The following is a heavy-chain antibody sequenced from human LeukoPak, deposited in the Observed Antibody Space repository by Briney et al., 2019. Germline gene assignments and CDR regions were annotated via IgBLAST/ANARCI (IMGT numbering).Heavy chain of an antibody. CDR3: ARHYGSVKDYYYYGMDV. CDR2: IYYSGST. V-gene: IGHV4-59*01. Sequence: SETLSLTCTVSGGSISSYYWSWIRQPPGKGLEWIGYIYYSGSTNYNPSLKSRVTISVDTSKNQFSLKLSSVTAADTAVYYCARHYGSVKDYYYYGMDVWGQGTTVTVSS. CDR1: GGSISSYY. D-gene: IGHD3-10*01. J-gene: IGHJ6*02.